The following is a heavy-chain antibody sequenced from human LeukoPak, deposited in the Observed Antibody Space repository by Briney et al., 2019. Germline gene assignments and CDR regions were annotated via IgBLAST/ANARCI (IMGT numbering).Heavy chain of an antibody. CDR2: IHQSGTA. J-gene: IGHJ2*01. CDR3: ARTTVTPFSPYFDL. CDR1: GGSISNNNW. V-gene: IGHV4-4*02. Sequence: KPSETLSLTCAVSGGSISNNNWCSWVRQPPGKGLEWIGEIHQSGTANHIPSLKSRVTLSVDKSKSQFSLKLSYVTAADTAVYFCARTTVTPFSPYFDLWGRGTLVTVSS. D-gene: IGHD4-17*01.